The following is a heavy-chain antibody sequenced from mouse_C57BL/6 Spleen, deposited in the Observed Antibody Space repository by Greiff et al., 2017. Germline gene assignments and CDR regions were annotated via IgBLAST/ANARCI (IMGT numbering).Heavy chain of an antibody. Sequence: QVQLQQPGTELVKPGASVKLSCKASGYTFTSYWMHWVKQRPGQGLEWIGNINPSNGGPNYNEKFKSKATLPVDKSSSTAYMQLSSLTSEDSAVYDGAREGDYYGSNYWYFDVWGTGTTVTVSS. J-gene: IGHJ1*03. CDR2: INPSNGGP. D-gene: IGHD1-1*01. CDR3: AREGDYYGSNYWYFDV. CDR1: GYTFTSYW. V-gene: IGHV1-53*01.